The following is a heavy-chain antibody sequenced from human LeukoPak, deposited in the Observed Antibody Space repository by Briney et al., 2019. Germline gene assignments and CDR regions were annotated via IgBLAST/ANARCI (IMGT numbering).Heavy chain of an antibody. CDR2: INHSGST. Sequence: SETLSLTCAVYGGSFSGYYWSWIRQPPGKGLEWIGEINHSGSTNYNPSLKSRVTISVDTSKNQFSLKLSSVTAADTAVYYCARGRSNGWFYWGQGPLVTVSS. V-gene: IGHV4-34*01. CDR1: GGSFSGYY. J-gene: IGHJ4*02. CDR3: ARGRSNGWFY. D-gene: IGHD2-8*01.